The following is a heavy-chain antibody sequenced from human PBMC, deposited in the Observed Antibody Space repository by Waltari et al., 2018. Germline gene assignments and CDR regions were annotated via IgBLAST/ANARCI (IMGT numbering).Heavy chain of an antibody. Sequence: QVQLVQSGAEMKKPGASVKVSCQASGYTFTGRYIHWVRQAPGQGLEWMGWINPNSGGTNYAQKFLLRVTMTRDTSISTGYMELNRLTSDDTAVYYCARDVEEHDFWSGYYSRGFDHWGQGTLVTVSS. CDR3: ARDVEEHDFWSGYYSRGFDH. D-gene: IGHD3-3*01. CDR1: GYTFTGRY. J-gene: IGHJ4*02. CDR2: INPNSGGT. V-gene: IGHV1-2*02.